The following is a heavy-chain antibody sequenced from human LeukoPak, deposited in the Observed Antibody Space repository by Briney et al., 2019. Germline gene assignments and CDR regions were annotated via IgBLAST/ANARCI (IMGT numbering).Heavy chain of an antibody. CDR1: GFTFSSYG. CDR2: IWYDGSNK. V-gene: IGHV3-33*06. D-gene: IGHD6-13*01. CDR3: AKVAYSSSWYYFDY. J-gene: IGHJ4*02. Sequence: GGSLRLSCAASGFTFSSYGMHWARQAPGKGLEWVAVIWYDGSNKYYADSVKGRFTISGDNSKNTLYLQMSSLRAEDTAVYYCAKVAYSSSWYYFDYWGQGTLVTVSS.